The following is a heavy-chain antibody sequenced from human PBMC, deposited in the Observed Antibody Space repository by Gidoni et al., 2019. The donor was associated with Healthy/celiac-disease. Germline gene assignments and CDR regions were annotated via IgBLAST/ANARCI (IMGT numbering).Heavy chain of an antibody. Sequence: QVQLVESGGGVVQPGRSLRLSCSASGFPCRSYSMHWVRQAPGKGLEWVAVISYDGSNKYYADSVKGRFTISRDNSKNTLYLQMNSLRAEDTAVYYCARLWFGELEKYYYYMDVWGKGTTVTVSS. J-gene: IGHJ6*03. CDR3: ARLWFGELEKYYYYMDV. CDR2: ISYDGSNK. D-gene: IGHD3-10*01. V-gene: IGHV3-30*01. CDR1: GFPCRSYS.